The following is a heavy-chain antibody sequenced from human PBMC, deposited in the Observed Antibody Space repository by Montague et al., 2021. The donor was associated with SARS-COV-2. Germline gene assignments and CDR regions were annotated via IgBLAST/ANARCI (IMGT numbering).Heavy chain of an antibody. D-gene: IGHD3-9*01. Sequence: SLRLSCAASGFTFSSYEMNWVRQAPGKGLEWVSYISSSGINIYYADSVKGRFTISRDNAKNSLYLQMNSLRAEDTAVYYCARSYDILTGYQSQALDYWGQGTLVTVSS. CDR3: ARSYDILTGYQSQALDY. CDR2: ISSSGINI. J-gene: IGHJ4*02. V-gene: IGHV3-48*03. CDR1: GFTFSSYE.